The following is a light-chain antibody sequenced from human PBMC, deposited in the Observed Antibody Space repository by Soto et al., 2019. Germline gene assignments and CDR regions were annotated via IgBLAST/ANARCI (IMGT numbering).Light chain of an antibody. CDR1: SSDVGRYKR. V-gene: IGLV2-18*02. CDR3: SSYTSDTSPYV. CDR2: EVN. J-gene: IGLJ1*01. Sequence: QSALTQPPSVSGSPGQSVTISCTGTSSDVGRYKRVSWYQRSPGTAPKLLIYEVNNRPSGLSNRFSGSKSGNTASLTISGLQADDEGDYYCSSYTSDTSPYVFGTGTKLTVL.